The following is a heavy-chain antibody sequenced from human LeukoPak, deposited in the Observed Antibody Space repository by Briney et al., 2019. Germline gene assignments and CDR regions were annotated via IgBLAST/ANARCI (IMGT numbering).Heavy chain of an antibody. CDR2: ISYDGSNK. CDR1: GFTSSSYA. CDR3: ARDSQSFDY. V-gene: IGHV3-30-3*01. J-gene: IGHJ4*02. Sequence: GRSLRLSCAASGFTSSSYAMHWVRQAPGKGLEWVAVISYDGSNKYYADSVKGRFTISRDNSKNTLYLQMNSLRAEDTAVYYCARDSQSFDYWGQGTLVTVSS.